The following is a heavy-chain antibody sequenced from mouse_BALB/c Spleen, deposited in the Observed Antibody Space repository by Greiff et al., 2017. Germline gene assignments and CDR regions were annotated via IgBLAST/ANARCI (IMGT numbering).Heavy chain of an antibody. D-gene: IGHD2-4*01. CDR3: AREGMITVYAMDY. CDR1: GYTFTSYV. Sequence: EVKLVESGPELVKPGASVKMSCKASGYTFTSYVMHWVKQKPGQGLEWIGYINPYNDGTKYNEKFKGKATLTSDKSSSTAYMELSSLTSEDSAVYYCAREGMITVYAMDYWGQGTSVTVSS. CDR2: INPYNDGT. V-gene: IGHV1-14*01. J-gene: IGHJ4*01.